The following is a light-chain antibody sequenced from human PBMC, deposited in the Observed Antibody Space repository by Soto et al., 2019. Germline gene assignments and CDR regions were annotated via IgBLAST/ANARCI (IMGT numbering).Light chain of an antibody. CDR1: RSVLYNSNNKNY. Sequence: DIVMTQSPDSLAVSLGERATINCKSSRSVLYNSNNKNYLAWYQQKPGQPPKLLIYWASTRESGVPDRFSGSGSGTDFTLTISSLQAEDVAVYYCQQYYSSPLKTFGQGTKVEIK. CDR2: WAS. J-gene: IGKJ1*01. V-gene: IGKV4-1*01. CDR3: QQYYSSPLKT.